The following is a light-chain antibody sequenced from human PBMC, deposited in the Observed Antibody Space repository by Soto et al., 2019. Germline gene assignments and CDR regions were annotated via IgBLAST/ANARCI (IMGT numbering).Light chain of an antibody. CDR1: QSVCRSY. V-gene: IGKV3-20*01. Sequence: VMTQSPATLSLSPWDIATLSCRASQSVCRSYLGWYQQKPGQAPGLLMYGASIRAAGCPDRLRGRGSGTEITLTISRLEPEDFTVYYCHHYETFGQGTKVDI. CDR3: HHYET. CDR2: GAS. J-gene: IGKJ1*01.